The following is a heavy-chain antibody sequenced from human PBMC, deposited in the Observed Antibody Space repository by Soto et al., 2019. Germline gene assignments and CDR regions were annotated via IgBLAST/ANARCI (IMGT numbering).Heavy chain of an antibody. CDR2: ISYSGST. D-gene: IGHD3-10*01. CDR1: GASLTTYY. CDR3: ARDWDSSGLFDP. V-gene: IGHV4-59*01. J-gene: IGHJ5*02. Sequence: XTLSLPCSVSGASLTTYYWSWIRQPPGKGLEWIGSISYSGSTKYNPSLESRVMISLDTSKNQFSLRLTSVTAADSVLYYCARDWDSSGLFDPRGQGALVTV.